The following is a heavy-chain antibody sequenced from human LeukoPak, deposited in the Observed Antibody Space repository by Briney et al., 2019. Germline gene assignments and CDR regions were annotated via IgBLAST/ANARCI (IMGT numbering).Heavy chain of an antibody. CDR2: IYYSGST. V-gene: IGHV4-59*01. Sequence: SETLSLTCTVSGGSISSYYWSWIRQPPGKGLERIGYIYYSGSTNYNPSLKSRVTISVDTSKNQFSLKLSSVTAADTAVYYCARDGSSGLRTFEIWGQGTMVTVSS. D-gene: IGHD3-22*01. J-gene: IGHJ3*02. CDR3: ARDGSSGLRTFEI. CDR1: GGSISSYY.